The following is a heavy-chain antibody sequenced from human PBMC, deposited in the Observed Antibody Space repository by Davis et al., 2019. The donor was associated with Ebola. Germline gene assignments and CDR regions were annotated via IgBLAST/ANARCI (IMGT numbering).Heavy chain of an antibody. CDR3: AKSSYEQLSPDY. Sequence: PGGSLRLSCAASGFTFSSYWMSWVRQAPGKGLEWVAFIRYDGSNKYYADSVKGRFTISRDNSKNTLYLQMNSLRAEDTAVYFCAKSSYEQLSPDYWGQGTLVTVSS. J-gene: IGHJ4*02. CDR1: GFTFSSYW. D-gene: IGHD6-13*01. V-gene: IGHV3-30*02. CDR2: IRYDGSNK.